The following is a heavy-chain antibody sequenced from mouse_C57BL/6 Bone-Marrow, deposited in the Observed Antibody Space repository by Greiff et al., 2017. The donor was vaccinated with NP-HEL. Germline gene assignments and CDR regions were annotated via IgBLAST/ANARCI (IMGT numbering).Heavy chain of an antibody. V-gene: IGHV1-42*01. Sequence: VQLQQSGPELVKPGASVKISCKASGYSFTGYYMNWVKQSPEKSLEWIGEINPSTGGTTYNQKFKPKATLTVDKSSSTAYLQLKSLTSEDSAVYYCARDYGSSYWYFDVWGTGTTVTVSS. CDR3: ARDYGSSYWYFDV. J-gene: IGHJ1*03. CDR2: INPSTGGT. D-gene: IGHD1-1*01. CDR1: GYSFTGYY.